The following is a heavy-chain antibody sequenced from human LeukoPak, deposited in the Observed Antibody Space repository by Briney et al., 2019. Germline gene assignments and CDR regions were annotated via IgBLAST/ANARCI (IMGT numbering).Heavy chain of an antibody. CDR3: ARGGGSSSWYSSPYFDY. D-gene: IGHD6-13*01. V-gene: IGHV4-31*03. Sequence: SQTLSLTCTVSGGSISSGGYYWSWIRQHPGKGLEWIGYIYYSGSTYYNPSLKSRVTISVDTSKNQFSLKLSSVTAADTAVYYCARGGGSSSWYSSPYFDYWGQGTLVTVSS. CDR1: GGSISSGGYY. J-gene: IGHJ4*02. CDR2: IYYSGST.